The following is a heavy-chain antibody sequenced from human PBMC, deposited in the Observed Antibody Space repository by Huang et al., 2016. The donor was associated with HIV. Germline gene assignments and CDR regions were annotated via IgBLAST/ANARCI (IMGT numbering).Heavy chain of an antibody. J-gene: IGHJ4*02. CDR1: ENSFTGYW. CDR2: IHPGDSDM. Sequence: EVQLMQSGTEVKKPGESLKISCKGSENSFTGYWIAWVRQRPGKALEWRGIIHPGDSDMRYSPSSQGQVTISADRSISTVFLQWRSLKASDTAIYYCARHVRGSPSHDWGQGTLVTVSS. CDR3: ARHVRGSPSHD. V-gene: IGHV5-51*01. D-gene: IGHD3-16*01.